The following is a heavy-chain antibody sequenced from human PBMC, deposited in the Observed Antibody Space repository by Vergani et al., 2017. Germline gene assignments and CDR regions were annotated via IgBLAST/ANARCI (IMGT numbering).Heavy chain of an antibody. D-gene: IGHD3-10*01. CDR1: GYTFTSYG. V-gene: IGHV1-2*02. CDR2: INPNSGGT. CDR3: ARGGPTYYYGSGSYLGAFDI. J-gene: IGHJ3*02. Sequence: QVQLVQSGAEVKKPGASVKVSCKASGYTFTSYGISWVRQAPGQGLEGMGWINPNSGGTNYAQKFQGRVTMTRDTSISTAYMELSRLRSDDTDVYYCARGGPTYYYGSGSYLGAFDIWGQGTMVTVSS.